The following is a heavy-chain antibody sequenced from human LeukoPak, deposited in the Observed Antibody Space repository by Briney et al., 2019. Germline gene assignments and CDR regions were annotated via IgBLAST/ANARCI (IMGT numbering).Heavy chain of an antibody. CDR2: MYHSGST. CDR3: ARDRGTWNDDGFDY. Sequence: SETLSLTCTVSGYSISSAYYWAWIRQPPGKGLEWIASMYHSGSTYYNPSLKSRDRMSVYRSKNQCSLSLNSVTAADTAVYLCARDRGTWNDDGFDYWGQGTLVTVSS. V-gene: IGHV4-38-2*02. CDR1: GYSISSAYY. D-gene: IGHD1-1*01. J-gene: IGHJ4*02.